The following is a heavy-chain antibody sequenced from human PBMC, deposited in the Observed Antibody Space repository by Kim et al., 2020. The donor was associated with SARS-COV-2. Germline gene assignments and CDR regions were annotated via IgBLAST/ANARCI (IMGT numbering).Heavy chain of an antibody. J-gene: IGHJ4*02. CDR3: ARRDYSDSGRPY. Sequence: YNNPSLKSRVSISVDTSKNQFSLKLRSVTAADTAVYYCARRDYSDSGRPYWGQGTLVTVSS. D-gene: IGHD3-10*01. V-gene: IGHV4-39*01.